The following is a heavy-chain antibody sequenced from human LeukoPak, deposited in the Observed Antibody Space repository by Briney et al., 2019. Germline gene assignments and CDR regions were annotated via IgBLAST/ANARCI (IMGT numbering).Heavy chain of an antibody. CDR2: ISYDGSNK. J-gene: IGHJ4*02. CDR1: GFTFSNYA. CDR3: AKSDYGGIDY. Sequence: GGSLRLSCETSGFTFSNYAMSWVRQAPGKGLEWVAVISYDGSNKYYADSVKGRFTISRDNSKNTLYLQMNSLRAEDTAVYYCAKSDYGGIDYWGQGTLVTVSS. V-gene: IGHV3-30*18. D-gene: IGHD4/OR15-4a*01.